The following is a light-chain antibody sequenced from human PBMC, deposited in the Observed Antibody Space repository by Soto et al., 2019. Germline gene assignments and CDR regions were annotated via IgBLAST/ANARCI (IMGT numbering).Light chain of an antibody. CDR3: SSYAGSNVA. CDR1: SSDVGSYNA. CDR2: EVS. V-gene: IGLV2-8*01. J-gene: IGLJ2*01. Sequence: QSALTQPASVSGSPGQSITISCTGSSSDVGSYNAVSWYQQHPGKAPKLMIYEVSKRPSGVPDRFSGSKSGNTASLTVSGLQAEDEADYYCSSYAGSNVAFGGGTKLTVL.